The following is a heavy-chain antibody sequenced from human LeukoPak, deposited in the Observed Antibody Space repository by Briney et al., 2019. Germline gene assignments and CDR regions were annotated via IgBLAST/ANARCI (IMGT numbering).Heavy chain of an antibody. J-gene: IGHJ4*02. Sequence: SGPTLVNPTQTLTLTCTFSGFSLGTRGVGVGWIRQPPGKALEWLSLIYWDDDKRYSPSLKSRLTITKDTSKNQAVLTMTNMDPVDTATYYCVRFTIFGVVIMTFDYWGQGTLVTVSS. V-gene: IGHV2-5*02. CDR3: VRFTIFGVVIMTFDY. D-gene: IGHD3-3*01. CDR1: GFSLGTRGVG. CDR2: IYWDDDK.